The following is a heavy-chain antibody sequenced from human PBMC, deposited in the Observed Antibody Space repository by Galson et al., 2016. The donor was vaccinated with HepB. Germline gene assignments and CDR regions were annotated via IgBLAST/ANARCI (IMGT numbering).Heavy chain of an antibody. CDR2: IYYSGIS. D-gene: IGHD3-3*01. CDR1: GDSISTYY. Sequence: SETLSLTCTVSGDSISTYYWSWIRQSPGKGLEWIGYIYYSGISNYNPSLKSRVTISVDPSKNQFSLKLGSVTAADTAVYYCARAGEKSDFWNGYSDYWGQGTVVTVSS. J-gene: IGHJ3*01. CDR3: ARAGEKSDFWNGYSDY. V-gene: IGHV4-59*01.